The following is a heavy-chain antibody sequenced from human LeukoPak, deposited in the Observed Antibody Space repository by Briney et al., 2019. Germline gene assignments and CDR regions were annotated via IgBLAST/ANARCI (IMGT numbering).Heavy chain of an antibody. J-gene: IGHJ6*03. CDR2: ISGSGGNT. Sequence: XAXGXXXEWVSAISGSGGNTYYADSVKGRFTISRDNYKKRLYMQMNSLRAEDTAVYYCAKGGLQTYYYYYYMDVWGKGTTVTVSS. V-gene: IGHV3-23*01. CDR3: AKGGLQTYYYYYYMDV. D-gene: IGHD4-11*01.